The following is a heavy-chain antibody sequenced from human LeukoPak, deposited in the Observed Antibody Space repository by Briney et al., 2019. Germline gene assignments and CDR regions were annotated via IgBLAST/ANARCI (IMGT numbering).Heavy chain of an antibody. D-gene: IGHD6-13*01. J-gene: IGHJ4*02. CDR2: IKQDGSEK. CDR1: GFTFSTYW. Sequence: GGSLRLSCAASGFTFSTYWMSWVRQAPGKGLEWVANIKQDGSEKYYVDFVKGRFTISRDNAKNSLYLQMNSLRAEDTAMYYCARDSAGNDYWGQGTLVTVSS. V-gene: IGHV3-7*01. CDR3: ARDSAGNDY.